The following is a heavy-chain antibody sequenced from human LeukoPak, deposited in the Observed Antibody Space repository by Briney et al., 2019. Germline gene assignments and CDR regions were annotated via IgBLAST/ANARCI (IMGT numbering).Heavy chain of an antibody. Sequence: ASVKVSCKASGYTFTSYGISWVRQAPGQGLEWMGVINPSGGSTSYAQKFQGRVTMTRDTSTSTVYMELSSLRSEDTAVYYCARCSGRNYYYYMDVWGKGTTVTVSS. CDR2: INPSGGST. V-gene: IGHV1-46*01. J-gene: IGHJ6*03. D-gene: IGHD3-10*02. CDR1: GYTFTSYG. CDR3: ARCSGRNYYYYMDV.